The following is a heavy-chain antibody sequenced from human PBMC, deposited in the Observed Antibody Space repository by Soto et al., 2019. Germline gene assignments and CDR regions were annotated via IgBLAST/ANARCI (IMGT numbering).Heavy chain of an antibody. V-gene: IGHV1-2*02. Sequence: QVNLVQSGAEVKKPGASVKVSCKASGYNFNGYYIHLVRQAPGQGLEWMGWMNPNTGGANYAQKFQGKSIMTRSASVSTAFLKLRSLTTDATAVYYCAKGFSTIGSKQCLAQTKHQALDYWGQGTLVTGSS. CDR2: MNPNTGGA. D-gene: IGHD6-19*01. CDR3: AKGFSTIGSKQCLAQTKHQALDY. J-gene: IGHJ4*02. CDR1: GYNFNGYY.